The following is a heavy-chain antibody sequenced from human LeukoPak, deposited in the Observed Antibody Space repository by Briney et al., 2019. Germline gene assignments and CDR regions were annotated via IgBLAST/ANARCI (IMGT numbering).Heavy chain of an antibody. Sequence: GGSLRLSCAASGFTFSSYSMNWVRQAPGKGLEGVSYISSSSSTTYYADSVKGRFTISRDNAKNSLYLQMNSLRDEDTAVSYCVKGQRITMNWVGYWGQGTLVTVSS. CDR2: ISSSSSTT. CDR1: GFTFSSYS. D-gene: IGHD3-22*01. J-gene: IGHJ4*02. V-gene: IGHV3-48*02. CDR3: VKGQRITMNWVGY.